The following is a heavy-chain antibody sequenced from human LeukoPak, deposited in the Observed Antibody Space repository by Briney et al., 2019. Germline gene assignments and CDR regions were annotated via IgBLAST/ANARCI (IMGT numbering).Heavy chain of an antibody. CDR3: ARVGGAIAVAPAGY. Sequence: ASVKVSCKASGYTFTSYDINWVRQATGQGLEWMGWMNPNSGNTGYAQKFQGRVTMTSNTSISTAYMELSSLRSEDTAVYYCARVGGAIAVAPAGYWGQGTLVTVSS. J-gene: IGHJ4*02. V-gene: IGHV1-8*01. D-gene: IGHD6-19*01. CDR2: MNPNSGNT. CDR1: GYTFTSYD.